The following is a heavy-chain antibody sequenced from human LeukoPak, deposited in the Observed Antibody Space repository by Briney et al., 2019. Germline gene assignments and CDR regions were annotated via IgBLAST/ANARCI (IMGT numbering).Heavy chain of an antibody. CDR1: GFTFKLYW. J-gene: IGHJ5*02. D-gene: IGHD2-15*01. Sequence: GGSLRLSCAASGFTFKLYWMHWVRQVPGKRPVWVSRINDDGSDTIYADSVRGRFTISRDDAKNTVHLQMNNLRAEDTAVYYCVGGGPSTWSWGQGTLVTVSS. CDR3: VGGGPSTWS. CDR2: INDDGSDT. V-gene: IGHV3-74*01.